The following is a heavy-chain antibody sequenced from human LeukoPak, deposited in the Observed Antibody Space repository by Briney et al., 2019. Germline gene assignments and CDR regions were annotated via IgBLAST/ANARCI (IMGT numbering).Heavy chain of an antibody. Sequence: PGGSLRLSCAASGFTFSSYAMSWVRQAPGKGLEWVSSISSSSSYIYYADSVKGRFTISRDNAKNSLYLQMNSLRAEDTAVYYCAREGPLTYYYDGSGLDYWGQGTLVTVSS. D-gene: IGHD3-22*01. V-gene: IGHV3-21*01. CDR2: ISSSSSYI. CDR1: GFTFSSYA. CDR3: AREGPLTYYYDGSGLDY. J-gene: IGHJ4*02.